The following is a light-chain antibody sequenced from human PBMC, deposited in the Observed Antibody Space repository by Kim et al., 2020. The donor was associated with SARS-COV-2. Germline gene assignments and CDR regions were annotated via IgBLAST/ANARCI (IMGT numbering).Light chain of an antibody. CDR3: RQYGSSPLT. J-gene: IGKJ4*01. Sequence: EIVLTQSPGTLSLSPGERATLSCRASQSVGSNYLAWYQQKPGQAPRLLIYGASSRATGIPDRFGGYGSGTDFSLTISRLEPEDFAVYYCRQYGSSPLTFAGGTQVDIK. CDR2: GAS. CDR1: QSVGSNY. V-gene: IGKV3-20*01.